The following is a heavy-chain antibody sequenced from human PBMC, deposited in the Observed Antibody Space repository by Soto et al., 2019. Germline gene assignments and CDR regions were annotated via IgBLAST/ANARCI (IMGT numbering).Heavy chain of an antibody. V-gene: IGHV1-18*01. CDR3: ARGDDMWELPFGF. D-gene: IGHD1-26*01. Sequence: SWARHDPGQGLEWMGWISAYNGNTNYAQKFQGRVTMTRDTSTSTVYMELSSLRSEDTAVYYCARGDDMWELPFGFSGQGTLGTVSS. J-gene: IGHJ4*02. CDR2: ISAYNGNT.